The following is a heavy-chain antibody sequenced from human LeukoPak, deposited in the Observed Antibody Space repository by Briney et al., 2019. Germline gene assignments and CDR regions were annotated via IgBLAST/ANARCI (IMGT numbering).Heavy chain of an antibody. V-gene: IGHV1-69*04. J-gene: IGHJ6*02. CDR2: IITILGIA. D-gene: IGHD3-16*01. CDR3: ARDRNMITFVVWNYYCMDV. CDR1: GGTFSIYA. Sequence: ASVTASFKASGGTFSIYAISWVRQAPGQGGEWMGRIITILGIANYEKKFQGRVTITADKSTSTAYMELSSLRSEDTAVYYCARDRNMITFVVWNYYCMDVWGQGTTVTVSS.